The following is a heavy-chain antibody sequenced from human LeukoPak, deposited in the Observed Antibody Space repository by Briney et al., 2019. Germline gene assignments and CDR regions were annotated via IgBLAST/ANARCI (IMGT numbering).Heavy chain of an antibody. Sequence: PVGSVKVSCKASGCTFSSYAISWVRQAPGQGLEWMGGIIPIFGTANYAQKFQGRVTITADESTSTAYMELSSLRSEDTAVYYCARDIYGSGSTVWFDPWGQGTLVTVSS. V-gene: IGHV1-69*13. CDR1: GCTFSSYA. CDR3: ARDIYGSGSTVWFDP. D-gene: IGHD3-10*01. J-gene: IGHJ5*02. CDR2: IIPIFGTA.